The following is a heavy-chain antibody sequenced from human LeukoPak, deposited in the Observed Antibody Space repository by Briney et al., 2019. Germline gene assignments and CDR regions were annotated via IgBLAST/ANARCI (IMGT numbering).Heavy chain of an antibody. J-gene: IGHJ4*02. D-gene: IGHD3-3*01. Sequence: SETLSLTCTVSGGSISIYYWSWIRQPPGKALEWIGYIYYSGSTNYNPSLKSRVTISVDTSKNQFSLKLSSVTAADTAVYYCAREGYDFWSGYPYFDYWGQGTLVTVSS. V-gene: IGHV4-59*01. CDR1: GGSISIYY. CDR2: IYYSGST. CDR3: AREGYDFWSGYPYFDY.